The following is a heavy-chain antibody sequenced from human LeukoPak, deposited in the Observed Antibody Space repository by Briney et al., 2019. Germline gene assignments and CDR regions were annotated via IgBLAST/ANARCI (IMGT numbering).Heavy chain of an antibody. V-gene: IGHV3-9*01. J-gene: IGHJ4*02. Sequence: GRSLRLSCAASGFTFDDYAMHWVRQAPGKGLEWVSGISWNSGGIGYADSVKGRFTISRDNAKNSLYLQMNSLRAEDTALYYCAKDMRLSLVGATQGGFDYWGQGTLVTVSS. CDR3: AKDMRLSLVGATQGGFDY. CDR2: ISWNSGGI. CDR1: GFTFDDYA. D-gene: IGHD1-26*01.